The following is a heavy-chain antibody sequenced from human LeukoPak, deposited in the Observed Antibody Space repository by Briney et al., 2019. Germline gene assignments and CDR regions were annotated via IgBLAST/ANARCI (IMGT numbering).Heavy chain of an antibody. CDR3: ARVLGSGSKNDY. CDR1: GYTFTSYY. Sequence: GASVKVSCKASGYTFTSYYMHWVRQAPGQGLEWMGIINPSGGSTSYAQKFQGRVTMTRDTSISTAYMELSRLRSDDTAVYYCARVLGSGSKNDYWGQGTLVTVSS. V-gene: IGHV1-46*01. D-gene: IGHD1-26*01. J-gene: IGHJ4*02. CDR2: INPSGGST.